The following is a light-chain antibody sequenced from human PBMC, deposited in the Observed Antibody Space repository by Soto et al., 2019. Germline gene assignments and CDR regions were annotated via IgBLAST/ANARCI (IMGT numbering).Light chain of an antibody. V-gene: IGLV1-44*01. CDR1: GSNIGSNT. CDR3: AVMDDSRNGFYF. J-gene: IGLJ1*01. CDR2: SNN. Sequence: QSVLTQPPSASGTPGQRVTISCSGSGSNIGSNTVNWYQQRPGTAPKLLIYSNNQRPLGVPDRFSGSKAGTSGSPALRGLQFEEEADYYCAVMDDSRNGFYFLGTGTELTVL.